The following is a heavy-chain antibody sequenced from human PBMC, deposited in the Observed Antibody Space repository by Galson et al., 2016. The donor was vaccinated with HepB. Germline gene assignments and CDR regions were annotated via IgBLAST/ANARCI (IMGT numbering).Heavy chain of an antibody. CDR3: ANLIGDSWRYRDN. CDR1: GGTFSSST. Sequence: SVKVSCKASGGTFSSSTFNWVRQAPGQGLEWMGEIIPMSGRTNYAQNFQGRLTITADKSTSTAYMELSSLRFEDTAVYYFANLIGDSWRYRDNWGQGSLGTVSS. J-gene: IGHJ4*02. CDR2: IIPMSGRT. V-gene: IGHV1-69*06. D-gene: IGHD3-3*01.